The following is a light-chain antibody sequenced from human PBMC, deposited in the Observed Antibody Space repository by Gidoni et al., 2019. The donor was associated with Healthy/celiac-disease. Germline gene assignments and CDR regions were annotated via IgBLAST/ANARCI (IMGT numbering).Light chain of an antibody. CDR1: SSNIGNNA. J-gene: IGLJ3*02. CDR2: YDD. V-gene: IGLV1-36*01. Sequence: QSVLTQPPSVSEAPTQRVTISCSGSSSNIGNNAVNWYRQLPGKAPKLLIYYDDLLPSGVSDRFSGSKSGTSASLAISGLQSEDEADYYCAAWDDSLNGRVFGGGTKLTVL. CDR3: AAWDDSLNGRV.